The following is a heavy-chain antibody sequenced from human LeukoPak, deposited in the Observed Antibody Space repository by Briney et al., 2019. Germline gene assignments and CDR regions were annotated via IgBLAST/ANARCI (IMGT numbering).Heavy chain of an antibody. D-gene: IGHD3-22*01. V-gene: IGHV3-23*01. CDR3: AKLSGYPGAY. Sequence: GGSLRLSCAASGITFSSYAMSWVRQAPGKGLEWVSDITGGGGSTYYADSVKGRFTISRDNSKNTLYLQMNSLRAEDTAAYFCAKLSGYPGAYWGQGTLVTVSS. CDR2: ITGGGGST. J-gene: IGHJ4*02. CDR1: GITFSSYA.